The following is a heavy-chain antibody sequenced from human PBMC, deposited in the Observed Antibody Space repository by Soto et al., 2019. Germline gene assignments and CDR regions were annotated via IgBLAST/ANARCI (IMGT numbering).Heavy chain of an antibody. V-gene: IGHV4-59*01. CDR1: GGSISTYY. D-gene: IGHD5-12*01. Sequence: SETLSLTCTVSGGSISTYYWSWIRQPPGKGLEWIGYIYYSGSTDYNPSLKSRVTISVDTSKNQFSLKLGSVTTADTAVYYCAREEGGGYDHRWFDPWGQGTLVTVSS. CDR2: IYYSGST. J-gene: IGHJ5*02. CDR3: AREEGGGYDHRWFDP.